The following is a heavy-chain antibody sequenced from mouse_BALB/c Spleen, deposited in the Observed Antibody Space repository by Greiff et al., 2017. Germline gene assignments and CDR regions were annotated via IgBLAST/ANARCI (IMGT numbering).Heavy chain of an antibody. D-gene: IGHD2-3*01. J-gene: IGHJ2*01. V-gene: IGHV3-2*02. Sequence: VQLQQSGPGLVKPSQSLSLTCTVTGYSITSDYAWNWIRQFPGNKLEWMGYISYSGSTSYNPSLKSRISITRDTSKNQFFLQLNSVTTEDTATYYCARGRDGYYGYYFDYWGQGTTLTVSS. CDR2: ISYSGST. CDR3: ARGRDGYYGYYFDY. CDR1: GYSITSDYA.